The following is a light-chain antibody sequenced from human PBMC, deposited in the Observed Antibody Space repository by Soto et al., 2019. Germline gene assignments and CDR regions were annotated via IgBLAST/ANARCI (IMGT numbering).Light chain of an antibody. CDR1: QTVTTY. V-gene: IGKV1-39*01. J-gene: IGKJ3*01. Sequence: DIQMTQSPSSLSASVGDRVTITCRASQTVTTYLNWYQQKPGEAPKLLIYAASTLHTGVPSRFSGSGSGTDFTFTITGLQPEDFAAYFCHQSYSTSFTFGPGTTVDIK. CDR3: HQSYSTSFT. CDR2: AAS.